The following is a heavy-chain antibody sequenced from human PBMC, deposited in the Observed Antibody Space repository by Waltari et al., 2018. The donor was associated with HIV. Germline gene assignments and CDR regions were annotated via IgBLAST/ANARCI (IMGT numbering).Heavy chain of an antibody. CDR2: ICYDGSKK. Sequence: QVQLVQWGGGVVQPGRSLRLSCAASGFTFNNYGMSWVRQTPGKGVGWVAGICYDGSKKDYADSVKGRFPISRDNSNNRLYLQMNSLRVDDTAVYLCARGAPWDGYNSDWYFDLWGRGTLVTVSS. CDR1: GFTFNNYG. V-gene: IGHV3-33*01. CDR3: ARGAPWDGYNSDWYFDL. J-gene: IGHJ2*01. D-gene: IGHD5-12*01.